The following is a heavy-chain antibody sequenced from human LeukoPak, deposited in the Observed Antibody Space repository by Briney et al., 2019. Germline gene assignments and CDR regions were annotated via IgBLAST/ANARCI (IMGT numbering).Heavy chain of an antibody. CDR1: GGSISSSSYY. D-gene: IGHD3-9*01. V-gene: IGHV4-39*01. CDR3: ARHGGNMGPVLRYFDWLLYFDY. Sequence: SETLSLTCTVSGGSISSSSYYWGWIRQPPGKGLEWIGSIYYSGSTYYNPSLKSRVTISVDTSKNQFSLKLSSVTAADTAVYYCARHGGNMGPVLRYFDWLLYFDYWGQGTLVTVSS. CDR2: IYYSGST. J-gene: IGHJ4*02.